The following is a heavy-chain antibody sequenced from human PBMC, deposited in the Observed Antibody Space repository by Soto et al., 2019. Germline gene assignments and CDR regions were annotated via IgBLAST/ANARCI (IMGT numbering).Heavy chain of an antibody. Sequence: QVQLQESGPGLVKPSETLSLTCSVSGGSITSHYCSWFRQPPGKGLEWIGYIHHSGSTSYNPSLNSRVTMXVXTXXTQFSLKVSSVTAADTALYYCARQGFGQLHGLVDVWGPGTTVTVSS. CDR1: GGSITSHY. V-gene: IGHV4-59*08. J-gene: IGHJ6*02. CDR2: IHHSGST. CDR3: ARQGFGQLHGLVDV. D-gene: IGHD3-10*01.